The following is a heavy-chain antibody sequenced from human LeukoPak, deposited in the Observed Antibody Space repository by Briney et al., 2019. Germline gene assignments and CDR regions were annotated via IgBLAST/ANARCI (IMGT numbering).Heavy chain of an antibody. CDR2: IYRNADGGTT. CDR1: GFTFSNAW. D-gene: IGHD2-2*01. J-gene: IGHJ6*02. V-gene: IGHV3-15*05. Sequence: GGTLRLSCAASGFTFSNAWMTWDRQAPGKGLEWVGRIYRNADGGTTDYAAPVKGRVTISRDDSKNTLYLQMNSLKTEDTAVYYCTTDSYCRTTTCYASSNYYYGLDAWGQGTSVTVSS. CDR3: TTDSYCRTTTCYASSNYYYGLDA.